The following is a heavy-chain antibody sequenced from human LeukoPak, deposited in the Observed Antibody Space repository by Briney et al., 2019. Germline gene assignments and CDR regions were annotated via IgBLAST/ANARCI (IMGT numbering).Heavy chain of an antibody. J-gene: IGHJ6*03. CDR3: ARDGSNPPYYYYYYMDV. CDR2: INGDGSST. Sequence: GSLRLSCAASGFPFRSYWMHWVRQAPGKGLVWVSRINGDGSSTSYVDSLKARFTISRDNAKNMLYLQMKSLRAEDTAVYYCARDGSNPPYYYYYYMDVWGTGTTVTVSS. V-gene: IGHV3-74*01. D-gene: IGHD4-11*01. CDR1: GFPFRSYW.